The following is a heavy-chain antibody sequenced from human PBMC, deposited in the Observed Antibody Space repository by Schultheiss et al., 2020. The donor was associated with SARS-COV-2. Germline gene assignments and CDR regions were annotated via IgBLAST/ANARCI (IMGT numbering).Heavy chain of an antibody. D-gene: IGHD2/OR15-2a*01. J-gene: IGHJ4*02. CDR1: GGSIISYY. CDR2: IYYSGST. Sequence: SETLSLTCTVSGGSIISYYWSWIRQPPGKGLEWIGYIYYSGSTNYNPSLKSRVTISVDTSKNQFSLKLSSVTAADTAVYYCAARARISRLFDYWGQGTLVTVSS. V-gene: IGHV4-59*12. CDR3: AARARISRLFDY.